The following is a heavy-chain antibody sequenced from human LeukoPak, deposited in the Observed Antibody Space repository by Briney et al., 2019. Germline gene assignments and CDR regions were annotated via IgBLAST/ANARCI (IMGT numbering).Heavy chain of an antibody. CDR2: ISSSSSYI. D-gene: IGHD5-24*01. J-gene: IGHJ4*02. CDR1: GFTFSSYS. V-gene: IGHV3-21*01. CDR3: ARDRLEMATMTFDY. Sequence: GGSLRLSCAASGFTFSSYSMTWVRQAPGKGLEWVSSISSSSSYIYYADSVKGRFTISRDNAKNSLYLQMNSLRAEDTAVYYCARDRLEMATMTFDYWGQGTLVTVSS.